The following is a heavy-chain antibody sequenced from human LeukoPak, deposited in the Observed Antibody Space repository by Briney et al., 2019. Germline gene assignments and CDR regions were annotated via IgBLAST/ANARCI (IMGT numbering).Heavy chain of an antibody. J-gene: IGHJ4*02. CDR2: IRYDGSNK. CDR3: AKEKEYYDSSGYYGY. Sequence: PGGSLRLSCAASGFTFSSYSMNWVRQAPGKGLEWVAFIRYDGSNKYYADSVKGRFTISRDNSKNTLYLQMNSLRAEDTAVYYCAKEKEYYDSSGYYGYWGQGTLVTVSS. V-gene: IGHV3-30*02. CDR1: GFTFSSYS. D-gene: IGHD3-22*01.